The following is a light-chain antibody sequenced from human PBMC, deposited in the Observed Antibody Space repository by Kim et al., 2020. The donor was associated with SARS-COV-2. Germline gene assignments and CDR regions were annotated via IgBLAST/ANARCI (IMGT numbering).Light chain of an antibody. CDR2: QAS. CDR1: QSINSW. Sequence: DIQMTQSPSSLSASMGDRVTITCRASQSINSWFAWYQQKPGKAPKLLIYQASNLESGVPSRFSGSGSGTEFTLTISSLQPDDVATYVCHKYNSYSTFGQGTKLEI. J-gene: IGKJ2*01. V-gene: IGKV1-5*03. CDR3: HKYNSYST.